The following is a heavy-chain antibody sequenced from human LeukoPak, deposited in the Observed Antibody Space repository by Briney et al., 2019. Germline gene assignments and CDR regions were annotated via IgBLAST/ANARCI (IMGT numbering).Heavy chain of an antibody. CDR3: ARGKFLRYSSSSQNFDY. Sequence: SETLSLTCTVSGGSISTYYWSWIRPPPGKGLEWIGYIYYSGSTNYNPSLKSRVTISVDTSKNQFSLKLNSVTAADTAVYYCARGKFLRYSSSSQNFDYWGQGTLVTVSS. CDR1: GGSISTYY. J-gene: IGHJ4*02. D-gene: IGHD6-6*01. CDR2: IYYSGST. V-gene: IGHV4-59*01.